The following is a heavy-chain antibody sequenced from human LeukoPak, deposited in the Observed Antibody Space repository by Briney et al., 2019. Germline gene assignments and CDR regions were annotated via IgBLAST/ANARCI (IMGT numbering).Heavy chain of an antibody. Sequence: ASVKVSCKVSGGTFSSYAFSWVRQAPGQGLEWMGRIIAYNGNTNYAQKLQGRVTMTTDTSTSTAYMELRSLRSDDTAVYYCARDIYYGSGSYFDYWGQGTLVTVSS. D-gene: IGHD3-10*01. CDR3: ARDIYYGSGSYFDY. J-gene: IGHJ4*02. CDR2: IIAYNGNT. CDR1: GGTFSSYA. V-gene: IGHV1-18*01.